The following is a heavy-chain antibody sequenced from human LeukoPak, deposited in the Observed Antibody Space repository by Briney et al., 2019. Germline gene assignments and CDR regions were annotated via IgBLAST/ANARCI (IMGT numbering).Heavy chain of an antibody. J-gene: IGHJ6*02. CDR2: IYSGGST. CDR3: TSEAPGYSSSWYGYYYYGMDA. CDR1: GFTVSSNY. D-gene: IGHD6-13*01. V-gene: IGHV3-66*01. Sequence: PGGSLRLSCAASGFTVSSNYMSWVRQAPGKGLEWVSVIYSGGSTYYADSVKGRFTISRDNSKNTLYLQMNSLRAEDTAVYYCTSEAPGYSSSWYGYYYYGMDAWGQGTTVTVSS.